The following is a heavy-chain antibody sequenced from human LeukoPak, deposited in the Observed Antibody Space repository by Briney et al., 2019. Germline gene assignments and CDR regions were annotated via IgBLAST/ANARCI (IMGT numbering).Heavy chain of an antibody. CDR2: IKSKTDGGTT. Sequence: GGSLRLSCAASGLTFSNAWMSWVRQAPGKGLEWVGRIKSKTDGGTTDYAAPVKGRFTISRDDSKNTLYLQMNSLKTEDTAVYYCTTASKTPNNYYYYGMDVWGQGTTVTVSS. D-gene: IGHD1/OR15-1a*01. CDR3: TTASKTPNNYYYYGMDV. J-gene: IGHJ6*02. V-gene: IGHV3-15*01. CDR1: GLTFSNAW.